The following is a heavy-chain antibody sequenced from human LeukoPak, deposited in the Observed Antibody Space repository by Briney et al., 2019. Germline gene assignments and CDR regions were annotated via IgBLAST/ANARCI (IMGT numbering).Heavy chain of an antibody. CDR2: IKQDGSEK. J-gene: IGHJ4*02. D-gene: IGHD3/OR15-3a*01. CDR3: ATSYDMGWLIGY. Sequence: GGSLRLSCAASGFTFSSYAMSWVRQVPGQGLEWVANIKQDGSEKFYVASVKGRFTISRDNGKSSLYLQMNSLRAEDTALYYCATSYDMGWLIGYWGQGALVTVSS. V-gene: IGHV3-7*03. CDR1: GFTFSSYA.